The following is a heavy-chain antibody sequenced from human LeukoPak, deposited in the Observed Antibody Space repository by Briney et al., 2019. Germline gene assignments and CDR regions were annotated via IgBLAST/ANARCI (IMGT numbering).Heavy chain of an antibody. CDR2: TYYRSKWYK. CDR3: ARVGYCSSTSCYDNWFDP. D-gene: IGHD2-2*01. Sequence: SQTLSLTCAISGDSVSSNSAAWNWIRQSPSRGLEWLRRTYYRSKWYKDYAIAVKSRITNNPDTSKNQFSLQSNSVTPEDTAVYYCARVGYCSSTSCYDNWFDPWGQGTLVTVSS. J-gene: IGHJ5*02. V-gene: IGHV6-1*01. CDR1: GDSVSSNSAA.